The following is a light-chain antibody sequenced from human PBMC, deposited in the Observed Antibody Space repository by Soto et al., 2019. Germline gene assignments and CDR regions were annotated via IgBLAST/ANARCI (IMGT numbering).Light chain of an antibody. J-gene: IGKJ1*01. CDR2: QAS. V-gene: IGKV1-5*03. CDR3: LQYQSYWT. CDR1: QSISRQ. Sequence: DIQMTQAPSTLSAYVGDRVSITCRASQSISRQLAWYQQKPGQAPNRLIYQASNLENGVPSRFTGSGSGTEFTLTISSLQPYDLATYFCLQYQSYWTFGQGTKGEVK.